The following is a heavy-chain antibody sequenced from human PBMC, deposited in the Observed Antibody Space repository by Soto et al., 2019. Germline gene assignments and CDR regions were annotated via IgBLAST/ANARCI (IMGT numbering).Heavy chain of an antibody. V-gene: IGHV3-30-3*01. CDR2: ISDDGSNK. D-gene: IGHD3-10*01. Sequence: QVQLVESGGGVVQPGRSLRLSCAASGFTFSSYAMHWVRQAPGKGLEWVAVISDDGSNKYYADSVKGRVTISRDKSKNTLYLELNSLRAEDTAVYYCARAGSGSYLRADYWGQGTLVTVSS. J-gene: IGHJ4*02. CDR1: GFTFSSYA. CDR3: ARAGSGSYLRADY.